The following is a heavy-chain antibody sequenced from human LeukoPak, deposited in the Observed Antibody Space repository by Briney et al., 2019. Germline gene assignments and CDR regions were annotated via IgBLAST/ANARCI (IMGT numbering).Heavy chain of an antibody. CDR3: ARGLSVVVVGANNYGMDV. J-gene: IGHJ6*02. CDR2: IYYSGST. V-gene: IGHV4-59*12. CDR1: GGSISSYY. Sequence: SETLSLTCTVSGGSISSYYWSWIRQPPGKGLEWIGYIYYSGSTNYNPSLKSRVTISVDTSKNQFSLKLSSVTAADTAVYYCARGLSVVVVGANNYGMDVWGQGTTVTVSS. D-gene: IGHD2-15*01.